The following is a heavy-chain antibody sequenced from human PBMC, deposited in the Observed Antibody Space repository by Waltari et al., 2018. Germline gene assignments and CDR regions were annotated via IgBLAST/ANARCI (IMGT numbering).Heavy chain of an antibody. J-gene: IGHJ4*02. CDR2: IYYSGST. V-gene: IGHV4-59*01. CDR3: ARGRRQVYFDY. CDR1: GGSISSYS. Sequence: QVQLQESGPGLVKPSETLSLPCTVSGGSISSYSWSWIRQPPGKGLEWIGYIYYSGSTNYNPSLKSRVTISVDTSKNQFSLKLSSVTAADTAVYYCARGRRQVYFDYWGQGTLVTVSS.